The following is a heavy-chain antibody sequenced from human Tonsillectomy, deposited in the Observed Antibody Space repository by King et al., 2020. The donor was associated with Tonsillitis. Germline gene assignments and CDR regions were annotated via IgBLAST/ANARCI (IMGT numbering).Heavy chain of an antibody. CDR1: GFTFDDYA. CDR3: AKDSGIVVVPAAMGFDY. J-gene: IGHJ4*02. V-gene: IGHV3-9*01. D-gene: IGHD2-2*01. CDR2: INWNSVTI. Sequence: VQLVESGGGLVQPGRSLRLSCAASGFTFDDYAMHWVRQAPGKGLEWVSGINWNSVTIGYADSVKGRFTISRDNAKNSLYLQMDSLRAEDTALYYFAKDSGIVVVPAAMGFDYWGQGTLVTVSS.